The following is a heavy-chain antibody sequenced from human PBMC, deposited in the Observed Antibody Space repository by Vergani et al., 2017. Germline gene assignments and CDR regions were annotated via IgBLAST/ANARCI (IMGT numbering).Heavy chain of an antibody. CDR3: TTDPPYGSGSYYINFDY. J-gene: IGHJ4*02. CDR1: GFTFSNAW. CDR2: IKSKTDGGKT. Sequence: EVQLVESGGGLVKPGGSLRLSCAASGFTFSNAWMSWVRQAPGKGLEWVGRIKSKTDGGKTDYAAPVKGRFTISRDDSKNTLYLQMNSLKTEDTAVYYCTTDPPYGSGSYYINFDYWGQGTLVTVSS. D-gene: IGHD3-10*01. V-gene: IGHV3-15*01.